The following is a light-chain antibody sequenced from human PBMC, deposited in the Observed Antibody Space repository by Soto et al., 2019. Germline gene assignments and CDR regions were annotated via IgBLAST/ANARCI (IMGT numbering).Light chain of an antibody. V-gene: IGLV2-14*01. CDR1: SSDVGGYNY. CDR3: SSYTSSSTLYV. CDR2: EVS. Sequence: QSVLTQPASVSWSPGQSITISCTGTSSDVGGYNYVSWYQQHPGKAPKLMIYEVSNRPSGVSNRFSGSKSGNTASLPISGLQAEDEADYYCSSYTSSSTLYVFGTGTKVTVL. J-gene: IGLJ1*01.